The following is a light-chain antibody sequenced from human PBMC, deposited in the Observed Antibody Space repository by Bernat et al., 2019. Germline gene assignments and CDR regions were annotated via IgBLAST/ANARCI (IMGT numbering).Light chain of an antibody. V-gene: IGLV2-14*03. J-gene: IGLJ3*02. CDR3: SSYTSSGTLV. CDR2: DVR. CDR1: SSDVGGYNY. Sequence: QSALTQPASVSGSPGQSLTISCTGTSSDVGGYNYVSWYQQHPGRAPKLMIYDVRDRPSGISNRFSGSKSGNTASLTISGRLAEDEADYCCSSYTSSGTLVFGGGTRLTVL.